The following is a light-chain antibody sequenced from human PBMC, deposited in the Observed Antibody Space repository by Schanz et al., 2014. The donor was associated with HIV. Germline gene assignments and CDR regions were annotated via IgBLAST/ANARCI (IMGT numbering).Light chain of an antibody. CDR3: SSHAGSNKV. J-gene: IGLJ2*01. CDR1: DRDIDTNNF. Sequence: QSALTQPPSASGSPGQSVTISCTGTDRDIDTNNFVSWYQQHPGKAPKLIIHDVSTRPSAVPDRFSGSKSGNTASLTVSGLQAEDEADYYCSSHAGSNKVFGGGTKLTVL. CDR2: DVS. V-gene: IGLV2-8*01.